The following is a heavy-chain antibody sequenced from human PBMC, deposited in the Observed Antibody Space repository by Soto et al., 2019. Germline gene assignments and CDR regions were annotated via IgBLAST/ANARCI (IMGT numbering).Heavy chain of an antibody. CDR3: ANHNGQDGDY. J-gene: IGHJ4*02. Sequence: QVQLVESGGGVVLPGRSLRLSCAASGFTFSSYGMHWVRQAPGKGLEWVAVISYDGSNKYYADSVKGRFTISRDNSKNTLYLQMNSLRAEDTAVYYCANHNGQDGDYWGQGTLVTVSS. CDR2: ISYDGSNK. D-gene: IGHD1-20*01. CDR1: GFTFSSYG. V-gene: IGHV3-30*18.